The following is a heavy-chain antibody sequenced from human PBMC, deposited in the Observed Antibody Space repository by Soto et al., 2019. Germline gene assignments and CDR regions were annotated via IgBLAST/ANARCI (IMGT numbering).Heavy chain of an antibody. V-gene: IGHV4-39*07. CDR3: ARTSDSRPWSFDY. J-gene: IGHJ4*02. Sequence: SETLSLTCTVSGGSISGSTYYWGWLRQPPGKGLEWIGSIYYSGSTYYNPSLKRRVTISLDTSTNQFSLRLTSVTAADTAVYYCARTSDSRPWSFDYWGQGTLVTVSS. CDR1: GGSISGSTYY. CDR2: IYYSGST. D-gene: IGHD6-13*01.